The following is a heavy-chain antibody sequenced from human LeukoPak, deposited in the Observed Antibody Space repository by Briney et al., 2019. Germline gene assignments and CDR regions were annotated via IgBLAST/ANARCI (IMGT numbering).Heavy chain of an antibody. V-gene: IGHV3-23*01. J-gene: IGHJ4*02. D-gene: IGHD2-2*01. CDR3: AKLLRAPAAISVPYYFDY. CDR1: GFTFSSYA. Sequence: GGSLRLSCAASGFTFSSYAMSWVRQAPGKGLEWVSAISGSGGSTYYADSVKGRFTISRDNSKNTLYLQMNSLRAEDTAVYYCAKLLRAPAAISVPYYFDYWGQGILVTVSS. CDR2: ISGSGGST.